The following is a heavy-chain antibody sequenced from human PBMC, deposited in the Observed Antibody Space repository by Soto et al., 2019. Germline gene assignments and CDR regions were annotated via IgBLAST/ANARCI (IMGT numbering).Heavy chain of an antibody. CDR3: AHTLFSGGNPIKMIAAAGTLRY. CDR2: IYWDDDK. V-gene: IGHV2-5*02. CDR1: GFSLSTSGVG. D-gene: IGHD6-13*01. Sequence: GSGPTLVNPTQTLTLTCTFSGFSLSTSGVGVGWIRQPPGKALEWLALIYWDDDKRYSPSLKSRLTITKDTSKNQVVLTMTNMDPVDTATYYCAHTLFSGGNPIKMIAAAGTLRYWGQGTLVTSPQ. J-gene: IGHJ4*02.